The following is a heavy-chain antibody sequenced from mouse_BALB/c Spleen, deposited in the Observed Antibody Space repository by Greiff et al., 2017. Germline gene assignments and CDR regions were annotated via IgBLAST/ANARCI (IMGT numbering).Heavy chain of an antibody. V-gene: IGHV5-4*02. Sequence: EVKLMESGGGLVKPGGSLKLSCAASGFTFSDYYMYWVRQTPEKRLEWVATISDGGSYTYYPDSVKGRFTISRDNAKNNLYLQMSSLKSEDTAMYYCARDAVLRRYYAMDYWGQGTSVTVSS. CDR2: ISDGGSYT. CDR3: ARDAVLRRYYAMDY. D-gene: IGHD1-1*01. J-gene: IGHJ4*01. CDR1: GFTFSDYY.